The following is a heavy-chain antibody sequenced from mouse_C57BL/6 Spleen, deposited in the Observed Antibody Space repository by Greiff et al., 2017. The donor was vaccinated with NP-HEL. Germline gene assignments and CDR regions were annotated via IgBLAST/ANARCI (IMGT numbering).Heavy chain of an antibody. V-gene: IGHV1-64*01. J-gene: IGHJ4*01. CDR2: IHPNSGST. CDR1: GYTFTSYW. CDR3: ARRWDDYDGGRGYYAMDY. Sequence: QVQLKQSGAELVKPGASVKLSCKASGYTFTSYWMHWVKQRPGQGLEWIGMIHPNSGSTNYNEKFKSKATLTVDKSSSTAYMQLSSLTSEDSAVYYCARRWDDYDGGRGYYAMDYWGQGTSVTVSS. D-gene: IGHD2-4*01.